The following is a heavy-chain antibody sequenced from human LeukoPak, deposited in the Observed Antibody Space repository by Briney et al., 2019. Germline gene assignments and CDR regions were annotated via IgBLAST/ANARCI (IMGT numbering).Heavy chain of an antibody. D-gene: IGHD2-8*01. J-gene: IGHJ6*02. Sequence: PGGSLRLSCAASGFTFSSYGMHWVRQAPGKGLEWVAVISYDGSNKYYADSVKGRFTISRDNSKNTLYLQMNSLRAEDTAVYYCARDSGKLYLDVWGQGTTVTVSS. CDR2: ISYDGSNK. CDR1: GFTFSSYG. CDR3: ARDSGKLYLDV. V-gene: IGHV3-30*03.